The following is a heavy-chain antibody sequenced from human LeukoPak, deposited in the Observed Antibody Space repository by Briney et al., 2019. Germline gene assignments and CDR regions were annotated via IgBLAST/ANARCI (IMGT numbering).Heavy chain of an antibody. CDR1: GFTFSDYY. D-gene: IGHD5-18*01. V-gene: IGHV3-11*06. J-gene: IGHJ4*02. Sequence: GGSLRLSCAASGFTFSDYYMSWIRQAPGKGLEWVSSISSSSSYIYYADSVKGRFTISRDNAKNSLYLQMNSLRAEDTAVYYCARDRGYSYALDYWGQGTLVTVSS. CDR3: ARDRGYSYALDY. CDR2: ISSSSSYI.